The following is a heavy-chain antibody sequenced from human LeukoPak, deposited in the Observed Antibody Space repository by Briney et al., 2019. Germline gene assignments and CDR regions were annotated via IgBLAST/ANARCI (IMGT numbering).Heavy chain of an antibody. CDR1: GYRFTDYV. J-gene: IGHJ5*02. CDR3: ARDVIMGGNQGWFDP. D-gene: IGHD2-8*01. Sequence: GASVKVSCKASGYRFTDYVIHWVRQAPGQGLECMGWINTNSGATNYVQKFQGRLTMNRDTSITTVYMELSSLNADGTAMYYCARDVIMGGNQGWFDPWGQGTLVTVSS. CDR2: INTNSGAT. V-gene: IGHV1-2*02.